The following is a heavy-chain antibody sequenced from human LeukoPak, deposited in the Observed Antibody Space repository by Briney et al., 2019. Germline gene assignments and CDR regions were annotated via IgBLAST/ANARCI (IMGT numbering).Heavy chain of an antibody. V-gene: IGHV1-69*05. Sequence: ASVKVSCKASGYTFTSYAISWVRQAPGQGLEWMGGIIPIFGTANYAQKFQGRVTITTDESTSTAYMELSSLRSEDTAVYYCARASGSYSADFDYWGQGTLVTVSS. CDR2: IIPIFGTA. J-gene: IGHJ4*02. D-gene: IGHD1-26*01. CDR3: ARASGSYSADFDY. CDR1: GYTFTSYA.